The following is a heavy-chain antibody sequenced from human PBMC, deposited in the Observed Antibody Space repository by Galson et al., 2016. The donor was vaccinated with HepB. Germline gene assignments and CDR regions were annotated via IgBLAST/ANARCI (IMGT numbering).Heavy chain of an antibody. CDR1: GYSFTTYW. CDR2: VYPGDSDT. CDR3: ARRIQLWTTADY. Sequence: QSGADVTKPGESLKISCKASGYSFTTYWIGWVRQMPGKGLEWMGIVYPGDSDTRYSPSFQGQVTISVDKSITTAYLQWSSLKASDTAMYYCARRIQLWTTADYWGQGTLVTVSS. J-gene: IGHJ4*02. D-gene: IGHD2-21*01. V-gene: IGHV5-51*01.